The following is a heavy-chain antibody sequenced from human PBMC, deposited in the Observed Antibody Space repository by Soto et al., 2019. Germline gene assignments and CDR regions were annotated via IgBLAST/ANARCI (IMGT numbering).Heavy chain of an antibody. Sequence: GXSLRLSCAASGFTVSSNYISWVSQAPGKGLEWVSVIYSGGSTYYADSVKGQFTISRHNSKNTLYLQMNSLRAEDTAVYYCARDDYGAFDIWGQGTMVTVSS. D-gene: IGHD4-17*01. V-gene: IGHV3-53*04. CDR1: GFTVSSNY. J-gene: IGHJ3*02. CDR3: ARDDYGAFDI. CDR2: IYSGGST.